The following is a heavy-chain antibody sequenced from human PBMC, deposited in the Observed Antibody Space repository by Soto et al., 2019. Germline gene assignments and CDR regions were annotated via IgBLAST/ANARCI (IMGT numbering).Heavy chain of an antibody. CDR3: AKSYWSGALGGSH. CDR1: GGTFSSYA. J-gene: IGHJ1*01. Sequence: ASVKVSCKASGGTFSSYAISWVRQAPGQGLEWMGGIIPIFGTANYAQKFQGRVTITADESTSTAYMELSSLRAEDTAVYYCAKSYWSGALGGSHWGQGTLVTVSS. D-gene: IGHD2-15*01. V-gene: IGHV1-69*13. CDR2: IIPIFGTA.